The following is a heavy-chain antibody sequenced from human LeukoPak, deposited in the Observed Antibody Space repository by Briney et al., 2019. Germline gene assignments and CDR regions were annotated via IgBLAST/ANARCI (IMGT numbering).Heavy chain of an antibody. D-gene: IGHD4-23*01. Sequence: SETLSLTCTVSDDSISDYYRGWIRQPPGQGLEWIGSIYYSGSTYYNPSLKSRVTISVDTSKNQFSLKLSSVTAADTAEYYCARRPHRRGGNSPLHFDYWGQGTLVTVSS. CDR1: DDSISDYY. CDR2: IYYSGST. J-gene: IGHJ4*02. CDR3: ARRPHRRGGNSPLHFDY. V-gene: IGHV4-39*01.